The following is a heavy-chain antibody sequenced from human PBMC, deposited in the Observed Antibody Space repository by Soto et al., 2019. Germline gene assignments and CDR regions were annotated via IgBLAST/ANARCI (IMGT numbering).Heavy chain of an antibody. Sequence: SETLSLTCSVSGDSISKTTSYWGWIRQPPGKGLEWIGAIYYTGRTYYKPSLKSRVTISVDTSKNQFSLKLNSVSAADTAVYYCASGGEGSIAVAGWGQGTLVT. J-gene: IGHJ4*02. CDR3: ASGGEGSIAVAG. CDR1: GDSISKTTSY. CDR2: IYYTGRT. D-gene: IGHD6-19*01. V-gene: IGHV4-39*01.